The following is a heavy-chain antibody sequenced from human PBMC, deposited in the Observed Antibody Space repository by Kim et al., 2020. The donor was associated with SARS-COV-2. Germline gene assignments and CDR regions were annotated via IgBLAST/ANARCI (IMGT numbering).Heavy chain of an antibody. J-gene: IGHJ4*02. Sequence: GGSLRLSCAASGFTFSSYSMNWVRQAPGMGLEWVSYISSSSSIIYYADSVKGRFTISRDNAKNSLYLQMNSLRDEDTAVYYCARDRSSGYYGTVDYWGQGTLVTVSS. CDR3: ARDRSSGYYGTVDY. CDR1: GFTFSSYS. V-gene: IGHV3-48*02. D-gene: IGHD3-22*01. CDR2: ISSSSSII.